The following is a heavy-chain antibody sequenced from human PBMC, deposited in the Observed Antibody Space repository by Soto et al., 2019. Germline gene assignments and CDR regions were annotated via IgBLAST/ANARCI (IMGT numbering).Heavy chain of an antibody. Sequence: ASVKVSCKASGYTVTSYAMHWVRQAPGQRLEWMGWINAGNGNTKYSQKFQGRVTITRDTSAGTAYMELSSLRSEDTAVYYCARGSTTINYYYYYMDVWGKGTTVTVSS. CDR2: INAGNGNT. CDR1: GYTVTSYA. V-gene: IGHV1-3*01. J-gene: IGHJ6*03. D-gene: IGHD3-9*01. CDR3: ARGSTTINYYYYYMDV.